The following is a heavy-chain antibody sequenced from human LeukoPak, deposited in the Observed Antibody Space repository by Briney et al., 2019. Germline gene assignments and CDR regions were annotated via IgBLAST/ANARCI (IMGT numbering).Heavy chain of an antibody. CDR2: IYYSGST. V-gene: IGHV4-59*08. J-gene: IGHJ6*03. Sequence: SETLSLTCTVSGGSISSYYWSWIRQPPGKGLEWIGYIYYSGSTNYNPSLKSRVTISVDTSKNQFSLKLSSVTAADTAVYYCARSEPIAAAADYYYYYMDVWGKGTTVTISS. CDR3: ARSEPIAAAADYYYYYMDV. D-gene: IGHD6-13*01. CDR1: GGSISSYY.